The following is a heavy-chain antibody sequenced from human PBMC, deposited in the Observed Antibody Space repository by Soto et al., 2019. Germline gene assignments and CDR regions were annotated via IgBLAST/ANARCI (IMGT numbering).Heavy chain of an antibody. D-gene: IGHD3-10*01. CDR3: ARASITMVRGVMTQFLYGMDV. Sequence: QVQLVQSGAEVKKPGASVKVSCKASGYTFTSYAMHWVRQAPGQRLEWMGWINAGNGNTKYSQKFQGRVTITRDTSASTAYMELSSLRSEDTAVYYCARASITMVRGVMTQFLYGMDVWGQGTTVTVSS. V-gene: IGHV1-3*01. CDR1: GYTFTSYA. J-gene: IGHJ6*02. CDR2: INAGNGNT.